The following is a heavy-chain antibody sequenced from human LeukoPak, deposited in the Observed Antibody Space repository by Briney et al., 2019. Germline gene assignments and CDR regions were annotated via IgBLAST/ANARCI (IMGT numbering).Heavy chain of an antibody. V-gene: IGHV3-23*01. CDR1: GFIFSSYV. CDR2: VSGNGGST. J-gene: IGHJ6*02. Sequence: GGSLRLSCAASGFIFSSYVMSWVRQAPGKGLEWVSSVSGNGGSTYYADSVKGRFTISRDNAKNSLYLQMSNLRAEDTAVYFCARGGGLDVWGQGATVTVSS. CDR3: ARGGGLDV. D-gene: IGHD3-16*01.